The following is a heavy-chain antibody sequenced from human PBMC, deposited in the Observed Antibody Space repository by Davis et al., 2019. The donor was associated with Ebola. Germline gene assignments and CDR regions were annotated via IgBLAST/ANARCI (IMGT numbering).Heavy chain of an antibody. CDR2: ISAGGGST. Sequence: PGGSLRLSCAASGFTFSSYAMSWVRQAPGKGLEWVSGISAGGGSTYYADSVKGRFTISRDNSKNTLYLQMHSLRAEDTAVYYCAKDTSHYYGSPKIEYWGQGTLVTVSS. D-gene: IGHD3-10*01. CDR1: GFTFSSYA. J-gene: IGHJ4*02. V-gene: IGHV3-23*01. CDR3: AKDTSHYYGSPKIEY.